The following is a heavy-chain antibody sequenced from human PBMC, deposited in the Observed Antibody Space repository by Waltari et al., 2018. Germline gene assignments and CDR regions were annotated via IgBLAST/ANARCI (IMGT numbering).Heavy chain of an antibody. Sequence: EVHLLESGGGLAQPGGSLRLSWSASGFNFLSYAMSWVRQAPGKGLEWVSGISDSGVITKYADSVKGRFTVSRDNSKNTVFLQLNSLRAEDTAIYYCARHLYSIDYLELGNWGQGTLVTVSS. J-gene: IGHJ4*02. D-gene: IGHD3-22*01. V-gene: IGHV3-23*01. CDR2: ISDSGVIT. CDR3: ARHLYSIDYLELGN. CDR1: GFNFLSYA.